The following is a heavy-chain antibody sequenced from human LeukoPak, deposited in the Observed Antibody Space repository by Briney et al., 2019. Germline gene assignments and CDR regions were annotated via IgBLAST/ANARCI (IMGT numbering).Heavy chain of an antibody. CDR1: GFTFSSYW. CDR2: IKQDGSEK. D-gene: IGHD3-9*01. Sequence: PGGSLRLSCAASGFTFSSYWMSWVRQAPGKGLEWVANIKQDGSEKYYVDSVKGRFTISRDNAKNSLYLQMNSLRAEDTAVYYCARDYTYHDILTGYPYWYFDLWGRGTLVTVSS. J-gene: IGHJ2*01. V-gene: IGHV3-7*01. CDR3: ARDYTYHDILTGYPYWYFDL.